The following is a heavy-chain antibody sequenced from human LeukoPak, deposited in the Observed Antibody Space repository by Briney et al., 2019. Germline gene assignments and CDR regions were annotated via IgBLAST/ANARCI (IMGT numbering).Heavy chain of an antibody. Sequence: ASVKVSCKASGYTFTGYYMHWVRQAPGQGLEWMGWINPNSGGTNYAQKFQGRVTVTRDTSISTAYMELSRLRSDDTAVYYCARASVLLWFGELLYLDYWGQGTLVTVSS. V-gene: IGHV1-2*02. J-gene: IGHJ4*02. CDR1: GYTFTGYY. D-gene: IGHD3-10*01. CDR2: INPNSGGT. CDR3: ARASVLLWFGELLYLDY.